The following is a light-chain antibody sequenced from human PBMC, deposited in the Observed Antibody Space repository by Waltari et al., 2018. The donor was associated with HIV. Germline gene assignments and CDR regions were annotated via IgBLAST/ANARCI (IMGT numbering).Light chain of an antibody. J-gene: IGKJ4*01. CDR1: RSVTIK. CDR3: QQYNDWPTLT. CDR2: NAF. V-gene: IGKV3-15*01. Sequence: EIVMTQSPATLSLSPGERATLSCRASRSVTIKLAWYQQKPGQSPRLLIFNAFTRASGIPARFSGSGSGTEFTLTISSLKSEDSAVYYCQQYNDWPTLTFGGGTKVEIK.